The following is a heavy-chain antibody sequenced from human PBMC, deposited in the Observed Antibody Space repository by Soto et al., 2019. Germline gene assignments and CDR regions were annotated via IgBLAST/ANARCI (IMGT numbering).Heavy chain of an antibody. CDR2: IHGGDSNT. CDR1: GYIFTSYW. V-gene: IGHV5-51*01. J-gene: IGHJ4*02. CDR3: ARRGTYSSGWDY. Sequence: GESLKISCKGSGYIFTSYWIGWVRQMPGKGLEWMGIIHGGDSNTRYSPSFEGQVTISTDKSISTAYLQWSSLKASDTAMYYCARRGTYSSGWDYWGQGTLVTVSS. D-gene: IGHD6-19*01.